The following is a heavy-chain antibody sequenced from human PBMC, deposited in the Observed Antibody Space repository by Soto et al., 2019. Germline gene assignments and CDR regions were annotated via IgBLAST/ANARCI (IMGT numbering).Heavy chain of an antibody. CDR1: GDSISSGDYY. J-gene: IGHJ4*02. Sequence: SETLSLTCTVSGDSISSGDYYWSWVRQSPGKGLEWIGCIYYSGTTYYNPSLETRLTMSVDTSKNQFSLRLSSVTAANTAMYFCARDFKRYSSSPGPLEYGGQATLVTVPS. V-gene: IGHV4-30-4*01. D-gene: IGHD6-6*01. CDR2: IYYSGTT. CDR3: ARDFKRYSSSPGPLEY.